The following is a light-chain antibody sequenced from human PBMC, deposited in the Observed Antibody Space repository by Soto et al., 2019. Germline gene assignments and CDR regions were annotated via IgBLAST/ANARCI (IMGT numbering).Light chain of an antibody. CDR2: GAS. CDR3: QQSKYRPYT. Sequence: EIVMTQSPATLSVSPGERATLSCRASQSVRHNLAWYQQKPGQAPRLLIYGASTRATAIPARFSGSGSGTDFSLTISSLQSEDFAVYYCQQSKYRPYTFGQGTKVDIK. V-gene: IGKV3-15*01. CDR1: QSVRHN. J-gene: IGKJ2*01.